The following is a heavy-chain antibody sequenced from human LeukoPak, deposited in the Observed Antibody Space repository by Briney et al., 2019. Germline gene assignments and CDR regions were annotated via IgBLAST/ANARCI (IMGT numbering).Heavy chain of an antibody. CDR3: ARAVSSSGYYFDY. V-gene: IGHV4-31*03. D-gene: IGHD6-19*01. Sequence: SQTLSLTCTVSGGSISSGGYYWSWIRQHPGKGLEWIGYIYYSGSTYYNPSLKSRVTISVDTSKNQFSLKLSSVTAADTAVYYCARAVSSSGYYFDYWGQVTLVTVSS. CDR1: GGSISSGGYY. J-gene: IGHJ4*02. CDR2: IYYSGST.